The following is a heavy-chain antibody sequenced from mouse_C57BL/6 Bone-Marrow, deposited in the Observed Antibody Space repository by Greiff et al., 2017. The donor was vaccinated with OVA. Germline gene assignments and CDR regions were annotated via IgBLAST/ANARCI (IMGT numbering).Heavy chain of an antibody. V-gene: IGHV7-1*01. J-gene: IGHJ4*01. D-gene: IGHD2-5*01. CDR3: ARDADYSNYGNYAMDY. CDR1: GFTFSDFY. CDR2: SRNKANDYTT. Sequence: EVKVVESGGGLVQSGRSLRLSCATSGFTFSDFYMEWVRQAPGKGLEWIAASRNKANDYTTEYSASVKGRFIVSRDTSQSILYLQMNALRAEDTAIYYCARDADYSNYGNYAMDYWGQGTSVTVSS.